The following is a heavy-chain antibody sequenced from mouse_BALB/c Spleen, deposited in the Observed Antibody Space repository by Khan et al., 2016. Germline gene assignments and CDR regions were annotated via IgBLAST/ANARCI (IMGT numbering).Heavy chain of an antibody. Sequence: QVTLQESGPGILQPSQTLSLTCSFSGFSLSTSGMGVGWIRQPSGKGVEWLAHIWWDDVKRYNPAMESRLPISTDTSRSQVCLKIASVDTADTATDSGARIGGYRYDGRYFDYWGQGTTLTVSS. V-gene: IGHV8-8*01. CDR3: ARIGGYRYDGRYFDY. J-gene: IGHJ2*01. CDR2: IWWDDVK. CDR1: GFSLSTSGMG. D-gene: IGHD2-12*01.